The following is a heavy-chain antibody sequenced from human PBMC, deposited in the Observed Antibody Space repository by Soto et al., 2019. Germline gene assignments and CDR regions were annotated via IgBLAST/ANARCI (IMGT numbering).Heavy chain of an antibody. CDR1: EYTFTHKW. CDR3: ARLXTAPSKDLSYHYFSLDV. J-gene: IGHJ6*02. Sequence: PGESLKISCKGSEYTFTHKWIGWVRQVPGKGLEWMGIIYPFDSDVRYSPSFQGQVTISADKSIGTAYVQWSSLKASDTAMYYCARLXTAPSKDLSYHYFSLDVWGQGTTVTGSS. V-gene: IGHV5-51*01. D-gene: IGHD2-15*01. CDR2: IYPFDSDV.